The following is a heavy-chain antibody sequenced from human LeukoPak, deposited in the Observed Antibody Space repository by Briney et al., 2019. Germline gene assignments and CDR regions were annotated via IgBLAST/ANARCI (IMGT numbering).Heavy chain of an antibody. Sequence: NRGESLKISCKGSGYSFTSYWIVWVRQMPGKGLEWMGFIYPGDSDTRYSPSFQGQVTISADKSISTAYLQWSSLKASDTAMYYCARPLVLGAFDIWGQGTMVTVSS. CDR2: IYPGDSDT. D-gene: IGHD6-13*01. CDR3: ARPLVLGAFDI. CDR1: GYSFTSYW. J-gene: IGHJ3*02. V-gene: IGHV5-51*01.